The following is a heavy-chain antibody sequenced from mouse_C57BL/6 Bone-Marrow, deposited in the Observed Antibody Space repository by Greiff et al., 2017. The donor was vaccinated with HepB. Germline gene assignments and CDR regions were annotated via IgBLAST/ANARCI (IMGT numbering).Heavy chain of an antibody. CDR1: GFSLTSYG. CDR3: ASSHGSSYDYAMDY. Sequence: VQLQQSGPGLVQPSQSLSITCTVSGFSLTSYGVHWVRQSPGKGLEWLGVIWRGGSTDYNAAFMSRLSITKDNSKSKVFFKMNSLQADDTAIYYCASSHGSSYDYAMDYWGQGTSVTVSS. J-gene: IGHJ4*01. V-gene: IGHV2-5*01. D-gene: IGHD1-1*01. CDR2: IWRGGST.